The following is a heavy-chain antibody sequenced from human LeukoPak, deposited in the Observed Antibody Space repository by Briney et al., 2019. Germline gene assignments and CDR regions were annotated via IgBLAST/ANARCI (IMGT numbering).Heavy chain of an antibody. V-gene: IGHV3-43*02. CDR1: GFTFDDYA. Sequence: PGGPLRLSCAASGFTFDDYAMHWVRQAPGRGLEWVSLISGDGGSTYYADSVKGRFTISRDNSKNSLYLQMNSLRTEDTALYYCAKDNVAYYYGSGSYYLDYWGQGTLVTVSS. J-gene: IGHJ4*02. CDR2: ISGDGGST. D-gene: IGHD3-10*01. CDR3: AKDNVAYYYGSGSYYLDY.